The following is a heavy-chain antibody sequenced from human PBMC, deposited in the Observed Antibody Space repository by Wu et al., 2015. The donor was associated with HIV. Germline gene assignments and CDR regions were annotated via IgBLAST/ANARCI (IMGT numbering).Heavy chain of an antibody. Sequence: QVQLVQSGAEVKKPGSSVKVSCKASGGTFSSYAISWVRQAPGQGLEWMGGIIPIFGTANYAQKFQGRVTITTDESTSTAYMELSSLRSEDTAVYYCARVTYYYDSSGYYYGYFQHWGQGTLVTVSS. CDR2: IIPIFGTA. J-gene: IGHJ1*01. V-gene: IGHV1-69*05. D-gene: IGHD3-22*01. CDR1: GGTFSSYA. CDR3: ARVTYYYDSSGYYYGYFQH.